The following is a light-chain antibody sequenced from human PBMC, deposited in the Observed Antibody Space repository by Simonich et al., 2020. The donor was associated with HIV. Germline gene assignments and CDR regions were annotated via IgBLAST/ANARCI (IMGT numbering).Light chain of an antibody. Sequence: DIQMTQSPSSLSASVGDRVTITCQASQDIRNYLNWYQQKPGKAPKLLIYKASSLESGVPSRFSGSGSGTEFTLTISSLQPDDFATYYCQQYNSYSMLTFGGGTKVEIK. CDR3: QQYNSYSMLT. V-gene: IGKV1-5*03. J-gene: IGKJ4*01. CDR2: KAS. CDR1: QDIRNY.